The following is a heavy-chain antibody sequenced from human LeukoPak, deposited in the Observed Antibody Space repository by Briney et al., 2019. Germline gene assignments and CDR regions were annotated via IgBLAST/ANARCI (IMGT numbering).Heavy chain of an antibody. J-gene: IGHJ4*02. Sequence: SETLSLTCTVSGGSVSSGSYYWSWIRPPPGKGLEWIGYVYYSGSTNYKPSLKSRVTISVDTSKNQFSLELSSVTAADTAVYYCARDGGIYYDNSGSYYGPGDSWGQGTLITVSS. V-gene: IGHV4-61*01. CDR2: VYYSGST. D-gene: IGHD3-22*01. CDR1: GGSVSSGSYY. CDR3: ARDGGIYYDNSGSYYGPGDS.